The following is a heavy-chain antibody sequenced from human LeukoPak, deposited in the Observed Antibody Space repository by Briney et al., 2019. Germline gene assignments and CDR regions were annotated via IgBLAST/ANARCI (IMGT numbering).Heavy chain of an antibody. J-gene: IGHJ4*02. D-gene: IGHD3-3*01. CDR3: AREPVVGYDFWSGYYTGEDDY. V-gene: IGHV3-33*01. CDR1: GFTFSSYG. Sequence: GGSLSLSCAASGFTFSSYGMHWVRQAPGKGLEWVAVIWYDGSNKYYADSVKGRFTISRDNSKNTLYLQMNSLRAEDTAVYYCAREPVVGYDFWSGYYTGEDDYWGQGTLVTVSS. CDR2: IWYDGSNK.